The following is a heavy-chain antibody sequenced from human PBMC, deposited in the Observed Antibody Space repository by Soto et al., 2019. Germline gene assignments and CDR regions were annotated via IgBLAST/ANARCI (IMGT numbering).Heavy chain of an antibody. CDR2: IYPGDSDT. Sequence: PXESLRVSCQCSGYRFTSYWIGLVLQMPGKGLEWMGIIYPGDSDTRYSPSFQGQVTISADKSISTAYLQWSSLKASDTAMYYCARHLDIYYYYGMDVWGQGTTVTVS. D-gene: IGHD2-2*03. CDR3: ARHLDIYYYYGMDV. V-gene: IGHV5-51*01. CDR1: GYRFTSYW. J-gene: IGHJ6*02.